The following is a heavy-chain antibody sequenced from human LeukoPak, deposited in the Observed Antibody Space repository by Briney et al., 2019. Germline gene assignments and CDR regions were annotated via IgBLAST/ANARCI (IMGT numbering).Heavy chain of an antibody. Sequence: AGGSLRLSCAASGFTFDNYAMHWVQQVPGKGLEWVSGISWNSGSIVYVDSVKGRFTISRDNAKNSLYLQMDSLRPEDMALYYCVKDVFLGFCSGGSCSAHFDYWGQGTLVTVSP. D-gene: IGHD2-15*01. CDR2: ISWNSGSI. CDR1: GFTFDNYA. V-gene: IGHV3-9*03. J-gene: IGHJ4*02. CDR3: VKDVFLGFCSGGSCSAHFDY.